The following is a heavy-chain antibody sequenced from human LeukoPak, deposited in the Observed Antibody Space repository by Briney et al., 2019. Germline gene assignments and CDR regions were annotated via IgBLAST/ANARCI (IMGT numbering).Heavy chain of an antibody. CDR1: GYTFTGYY. Sequence: ASVKVSCKASGYTFTGYYMHWARQAPGQGLEGMGWISPNSGGTNYAQKFQGRVTLTTDTSTGTADLEMNSLTFEDTAVYYCATGTNGLYGSNRFQGYFDDWGQGTLVTVLS. CDR3: ATGTNGLYGSNRFQGYFDD. V-gene: IGHV1-2*02. D-gene: IGHD6-13*01. J-gene: IGHJ4*02. CDR2: ISPNSGGT.